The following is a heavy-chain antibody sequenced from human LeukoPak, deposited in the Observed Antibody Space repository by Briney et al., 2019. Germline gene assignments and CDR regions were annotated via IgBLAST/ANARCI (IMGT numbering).Heavy chain of an antibody. CDR2: IYYSGST. CDR3: ARTIVVVTAGGYYFDY. D-gene: IGHD2-21*02. Sequence: SETLSLTCTVSGGSISSSSYYWGWIRQPPGKGPEWIGSIYYSGSTYYNPSLKSRVTISVDTSKNQFSLKLSSVTAADTAVYYCARTIVVVTAGGYYFDYWGQGTLVTVSS. J-gene: IGHJ4*02. CDR1: GGSISSSSYY. V-gene: IGHV4-39*01.